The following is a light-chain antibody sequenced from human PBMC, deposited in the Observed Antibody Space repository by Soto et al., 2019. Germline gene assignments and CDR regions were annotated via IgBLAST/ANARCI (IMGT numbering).Light chain of an antibody. Sequence: QSVLPQPPSVSGAPGQSVTISCTGSSSNIGAGYDGHGYQQLPGTAPKLLISSNNNRPSGVPDRFSGYKSGTSASLAITGRQAEDVSDYYCQSYDSSLTGGIFGGGTKLTVL. CDR1: SSNIGAGYD. V-gene: IGLV1-40*01. J-gene: IGLJ2*01. CDR3: QSYDSSLTGGI. CDR2: SNN.